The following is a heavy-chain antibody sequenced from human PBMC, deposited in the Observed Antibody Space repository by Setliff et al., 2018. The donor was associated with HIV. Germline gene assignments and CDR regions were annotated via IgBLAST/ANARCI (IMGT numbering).Heavy chain of an antibody. Sequence: SETLSLTCTVSGGSIGGYYWSWIRQPPGTGLEWLGCIYSGGSTNCNPSLESRVTISLDTSKNQFSLRLTSVTAADTAVYYCARVRSYGSAYDAFDVWGPGTMVTVSS. J-gene: IGHJ3*01. V-gene: IGHV4-4*08. CDR1: GGSIGGYY. CDR2: IYSGGST. D-gene: IGHD3-10*01. CDR3: ARVRSYGSAYDAFDV.